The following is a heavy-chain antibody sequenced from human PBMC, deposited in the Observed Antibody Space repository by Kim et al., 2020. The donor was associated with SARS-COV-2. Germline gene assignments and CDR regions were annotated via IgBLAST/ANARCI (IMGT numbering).Heavy chain of an antibody. J-gene: IGHJ4*02. V-gene: IGHV4-31*03. CDR2: IYYSGST. Sequence: SETLSLTCTVSGGSISSGGYYWSWIRQHPGKGLEWIGYIYYSGSTYYNPSLKSRVTISVDTSKNQFSLKLNSVTAADTAVYYCARAPRGNSWIPLDYWGQGTLVTVSS. CDR3: ARAPRGNSWIPLDY. D-gene: IGHD2-21*01. CDR1: GGSISSGGYY.